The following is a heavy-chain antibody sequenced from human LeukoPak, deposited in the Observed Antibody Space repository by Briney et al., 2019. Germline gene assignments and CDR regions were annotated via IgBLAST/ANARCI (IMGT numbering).Heavy chain of an antibody. CDR2: IYSGGST. D-gene: IGHD6-19*01. V-gene: IGHV3-66*01. CDR3: ARDKESSGWSRGFEY. Sequence: GGSLRLSCAASGFTVSNIYVSWVRQAPGKGLEWVSVIYSGGSTYYGDSVKGRFIMSRDNSKNTLYLQMNNLRAEDTAVYYCARDKESSGWSRGFEYWGQGTLVTVSS. J-gene: IGHJ4*02. CDR1: GFTVSNIY.